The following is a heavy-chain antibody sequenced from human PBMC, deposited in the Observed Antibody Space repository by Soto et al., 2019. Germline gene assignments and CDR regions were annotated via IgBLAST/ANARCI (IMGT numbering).Heavy chain of an antibody. CDR2: IYYSGST. J-gene: IGHJ4*02. CDR1: GGSISSGGYY. CDR3: ARLDSSGSFLFLFDY. D-gene: IGHD3-22*01. Sequence: SETLSLTCTVSGGSISSGGYYWSWIRQHPGKGLEWIGYIYYSGSTYYNPSLKSRVTISVDTSKNQFSLKLSSVTAADTAVYYCARLDSSGSFLFLFDYWGQGTLVTVSS. V-gene: IGHV4-31*03.